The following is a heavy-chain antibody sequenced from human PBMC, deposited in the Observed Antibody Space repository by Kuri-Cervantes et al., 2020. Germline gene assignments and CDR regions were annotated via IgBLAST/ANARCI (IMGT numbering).Heavy chain of an antibody. V-gene: IGHV4-34*01. CDR3: ARGDTVDAFDI. J-gene: IGHJ3*02. CDR2: INHSGST. CDR1: GGSFSGYY. Sequence: SETLSLTCAVYGGSFSGYYWSWIRQPPGKGLEWIGEINHSGSTNYNPSLKSRVTISVDTSKNQFSLKLSSATAADTAVYYCARGDTVDAFDIWGQGTMVTVSS. D-gene: IGHD2-2*02.